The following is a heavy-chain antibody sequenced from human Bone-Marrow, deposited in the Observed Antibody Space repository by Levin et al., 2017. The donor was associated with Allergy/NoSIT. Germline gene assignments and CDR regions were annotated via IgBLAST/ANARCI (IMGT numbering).Heavy chain of an antibody. D-gene: IGHD6-6*01. CDR2: ISSSSSYI. Sequence: GGSLRLSCAASGFTFSSYSMNWVRQAPGKGLEWVSSISSSSSYIYYADSVKGRFTISRDNAKNSLYLQMNSLRAEDTAVYYCARDSSSSFGYYYGMDVWGQGTTVTVSS. J-gene: IGHJ6*02. CDR1: GFTFSSYS. CDR3: ARDSSSSFGYYYGMDV. V-gene: IGHV3-21*01.